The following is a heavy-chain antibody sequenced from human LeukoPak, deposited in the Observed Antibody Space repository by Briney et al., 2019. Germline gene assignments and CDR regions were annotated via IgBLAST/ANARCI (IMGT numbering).Heavy chain of an antibody. Sequence: PSETLSLTCTVSGGSIRSSYYYWGWIRQPPGKGLGWIGSIYDSGSTYYNPSLKSRVTISVDTSKNQFSLKLSSVTAADTAVYYCASTKPQIAAAGPFDYWGQGTLVTVSS. D-gene: IGHD6-13*01. CDR1: GGSIRSSYYY. CDR2: IYDSGST. CDR3: ASTKPQIAAAGPFDY. V-gene: IGHV4-39*07. J-gene: IGHJ4*02.